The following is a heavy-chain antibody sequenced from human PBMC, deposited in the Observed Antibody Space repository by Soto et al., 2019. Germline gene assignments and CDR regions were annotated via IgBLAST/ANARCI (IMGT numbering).Heavy chain of an antibody. CDR1: GFTFSSYA. Sequence: SGGSLRLSCAAPGFTFSSYAMSWVRQAPGKGLEWVSAISGSGGSTYYADSVKGRFTISRDNSKNTLYLQMNSLRAEDTAVYYCAKAKRKAIVVVITTFDYWGQGTLVTVSS. J-gene: IGHJ4*02. D-gene: IGHD3-22*01. CDR2: ISGSGGST. CDR3: AKAKRKAIVVVITTFDY. V-gene: IGHV3-23*01.